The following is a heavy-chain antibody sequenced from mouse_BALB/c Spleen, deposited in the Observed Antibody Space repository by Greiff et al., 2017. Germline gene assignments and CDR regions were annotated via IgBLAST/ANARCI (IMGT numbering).Heavy chain of an antibody. D-gene: IGHD2-3*01. CDR2: IDPENGDT. V-gene: IGHV14-4*02. CDR3: TGYYENFWYFDV. J-gene: IGHJ1*01. Sequence: EVKLMESGAELVRSGASVKLSCTASGFNIKDYYMHWVKQRPEQGLEWIGWIDPENGDTEYAPKFQGKATMTADTSSNTAYLQLSSLTSEDTAVYYCTGYYENFWYFDVWGAGTTVTVSS. CDR1: GFNIKDYY.